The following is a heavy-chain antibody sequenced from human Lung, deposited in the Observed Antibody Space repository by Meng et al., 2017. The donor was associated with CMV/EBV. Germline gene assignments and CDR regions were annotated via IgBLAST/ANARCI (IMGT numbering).Heavy chain of an antibody. Sequence: GESLKISCAASGFTFSRYWMSWVRQAPGKGLEWVANIKQDGSEKYYVDSVKGRFTISRDNAKNSLYLQMNSLRAEDTGVYYCARDFGIVGATSIVGYWGQGKLVNGAS. D-gene: IGHD1-26*01. CDR2: IKQDGSEK. CDR3: ARDFGIVGATSIVGY. J-gene: IGHJ4*02. V-gene: IGHV3-7*01. CDR1: GFTFSRYW.